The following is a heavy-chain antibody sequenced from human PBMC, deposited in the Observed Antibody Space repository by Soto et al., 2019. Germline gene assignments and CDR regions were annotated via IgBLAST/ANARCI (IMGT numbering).Heavy chain of an antibody. J-gene: IGHJ6*02. CDR3: GKGRSYYYYYGVDV. CDR2: IIDNGGST. Sequence: GGSLRLSCAASGFTFSSCAMGWVRQAPGKGLEWVSDIIDNGGSTYYADAVKGRFTISRDNSKSTLYLQMNGLRAEDTAVYYCGKGRSYYYYYGVDVWGQGTTVTVSS. CDR1: GFTFSSCA. D-gene: IGHD1-26*01. V-gene: IGHV3-23*01.